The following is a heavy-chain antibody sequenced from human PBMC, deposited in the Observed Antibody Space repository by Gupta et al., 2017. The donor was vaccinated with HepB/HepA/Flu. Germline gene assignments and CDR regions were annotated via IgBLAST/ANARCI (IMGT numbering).Heavy chain of an antibody. V-gene: IGHV3-23*01. CDR1: GPTGKNYG. CDR2: IVGSTDYR. D-gene: IGHD3-16*01. J-gene: IGHJ3*01. CDR3: SKQPMGEYIGDFEG. Sequence: QLLESGGGLVQPGGSLRISCTASGPTGKNYGLNWVRQGTGKGLEVVSSIVGSTDYRLYADAGKVRFTISRDNSRNTLYLHMKRRRGEDTAVYFCSKQPMGEYIGDFEGWGQGTMVQVS.